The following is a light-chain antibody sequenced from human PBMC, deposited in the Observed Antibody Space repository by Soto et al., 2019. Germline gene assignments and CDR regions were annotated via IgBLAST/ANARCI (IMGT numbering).Light chain of an antibody. CDR2: EVH. V-gene: IGLV2-8*01. Sequence: QSVLTQPPSASGSLGQSVTFSCTGTSSDVGGYNYVSWYQQHPGKAPKLIVYEVHKRPSGVPDRFSGSKSGNTASLTVSGLQAEDEADYHCSSYGGNDWVFGGGTNLTVL. J-gene: IGLJ3*02. CDR1: SSDVGGYNY. CDR3: SSYGGNDWV.